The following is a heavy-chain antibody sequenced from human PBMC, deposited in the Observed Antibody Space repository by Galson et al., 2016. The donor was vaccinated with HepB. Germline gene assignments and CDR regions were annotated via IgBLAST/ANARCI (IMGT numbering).Heavy chain of an antibody. CDR3: ARVFETTAAGTYDY. D-gene: IGHD6-13*01. CDR1: GFTFSDFY. CDR2: ISSSSTHT. Sequence: SLRLSCAASGFTFSDFYMTWIRLAPGKGLEWVSYISSSSTHTPYADSVRGRFTISRDNAKNSLYLEMNSLRAEDTAVYFCARVFETTAAGTYDYWGQGTLVTVPS. V-gene: IGHV3-11*06. J-gene: IGHJ4*02.